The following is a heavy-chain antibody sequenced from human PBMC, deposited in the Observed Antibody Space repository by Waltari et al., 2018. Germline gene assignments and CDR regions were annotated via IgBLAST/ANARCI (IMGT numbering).Heavy chain of an antibody. V-gene: IGHV3-33*03. J-gene: IGHJ3*01. Sequence: QVQLVESGGGVVQPGRPLRLSCAASGFSFSDFGMHWVRQAPGKGLEWVAVVWYDGIKKNYADSVKGRFTIFRDNSRNTLDLQMNSLRVEDTAVYYCAKATYSGTYFDAFDVWGRGTMVTVSS. D-gene: IGHD1-26*01. CDR3: AKATYSGTYFDAFDV. CDR2: VWYDGIKK. CDR1: GFSFSDFG.